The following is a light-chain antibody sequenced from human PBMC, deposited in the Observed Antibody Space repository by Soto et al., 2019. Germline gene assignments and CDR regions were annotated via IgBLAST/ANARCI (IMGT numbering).Light chain of an antibody. Sequence: QSVLTQSPSASGTPGQRVTISCSGSRSNIGRNFAYWYQHVPGTAPRLLIQRNNERPSGVPDRFSGSKSGTLVSLAISGLRSDDEATYYCAAWDDTLDAQVFGGGTQLTVL. V-gene: IGLV1-47*01. J-gene: IGLJ3*02. CDR3: AAWDDTLDAQV. CDR1: RSNIGRNF. CDR2: RNN.